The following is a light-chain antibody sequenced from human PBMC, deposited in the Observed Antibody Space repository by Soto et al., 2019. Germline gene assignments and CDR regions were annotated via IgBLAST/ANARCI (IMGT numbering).Light chain of an antibody. V-gene: IGLV2-8*01. CDR1: SSDIGGYNY. CDR2: EVI. CDR3: SSYTGTNNLYV. Sequence: QSALTQPPSAPGSPGQSITIACTGTSSDIGGYNYVSWYQQHPGKDPKLMIYEVIKRPSGVPDRFSGSRSGNTASLTVSGLQAEDEADYYCSSYTGTNNLYVFGTGTKLTVL. J-gene: IGLJ1*01.